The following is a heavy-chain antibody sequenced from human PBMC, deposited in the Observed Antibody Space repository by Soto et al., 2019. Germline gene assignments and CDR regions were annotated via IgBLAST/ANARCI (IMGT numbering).Heavy chain of an antibody. Sequence: QVQLVQSGAEVKKPGASVKVSCKASGYTFTSYGISWVRQAPGQGLEWMGWISAYNGNTNYAQKLQGRVTMTTDTSTSTAYMELRSLRSDDPAVYYCARESYYDILTGAYYYYGMDVWGQGTTVTVSS. V-gene: IGHV1-18*01. CDR3: ARESYYDILTGAYYYYGMDV. CDR1: GYTFTSYG. J-gene: IGHJ6*02. CDR2: ISAYNGNT. D-gene: IGHD3-9*01.